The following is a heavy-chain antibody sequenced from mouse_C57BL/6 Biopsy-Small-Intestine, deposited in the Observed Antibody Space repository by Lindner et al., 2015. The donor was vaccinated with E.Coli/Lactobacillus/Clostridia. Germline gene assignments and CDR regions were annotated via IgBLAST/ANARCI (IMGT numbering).Heavy chain of an antibody. D-gene: IGHD2-4*01. CDR3: ARSRLRLWFAY. V-gene: IGHV14-3*01. CDR1: GFNIKDDY. J-gene: IGHJ3*01. Sequence: VQLQESGAELVRPGPQSSCPALASGFNIKDDYIHWVKQRPEQGLEWIGRIDPANGNTKYAPKFQDKATVTADTSSNTAYLQLSSLTSEDTAVYYCARSRLRLWFAYWGQGTLVTVSA. CDR2: IDPANGNT.